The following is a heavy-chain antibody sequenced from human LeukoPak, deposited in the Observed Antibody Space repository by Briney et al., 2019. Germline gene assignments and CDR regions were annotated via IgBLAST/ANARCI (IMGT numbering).Heavy chain of an antibody. V-gene: IGHV4-31*02. Sequence: SQTLSLTCTVSGGSISSGGYYWSWIRQHPRKGLEWIGYNYYSGSTNYNPSLKSRVTISVDTSKNQFSLKLSSVTAADTAVYYCASYCSSTSCYADFDYWGQGTLVTVSS. CDR1: GGSISSGGYY. D-gene: IGHD2-2*01. CDR3: ASYCSSTSCYADFDY. J-gene: IGHJ4*02. CDR2: NYYSGST.